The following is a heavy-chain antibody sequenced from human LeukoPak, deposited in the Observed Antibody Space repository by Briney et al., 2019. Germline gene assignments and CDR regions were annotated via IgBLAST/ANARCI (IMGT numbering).Heavy chain of an antibody. CDR1: GHTLTDFA. CDR3: ATGAIYSLLDY. D-gene: IGHD2-15*01. V-gene: IGHV1-24*01. J-gene: IGHJ4*02. Sequence: AAVKVSCKVSGHTLTDFATHWGRQRPGGGLEWMGGLDPEDGETIYAQKFQGRVTMTEDTSTDTAYMELSSLRSDDTAVYYCATGAIYSLLDYWGQGTLVTVSS. CDR2: LDPEDGET.